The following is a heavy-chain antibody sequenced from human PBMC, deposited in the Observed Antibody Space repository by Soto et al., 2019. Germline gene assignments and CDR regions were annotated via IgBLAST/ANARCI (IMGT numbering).Heavy chain of an antibody. D-gene: IGHD6-6*01. Sequence: GGSLRLSCAASGFTFSSYAMHWVRQAPGKGLEWVAVISYDGSNKYYADSVKGRFTISRDNSKNTLYLQMNSLRAEDTAVYYCARAPSSQDSSSPSLPDYWGQGTLVTVSS. CDR3: ARAPSSQDSSSPSLPDY. J-gene: IGHJ4*02. CDR1: GFTFSSYA. CDR2: ISYDGSNK. V-gene: IGHV3-30*04.